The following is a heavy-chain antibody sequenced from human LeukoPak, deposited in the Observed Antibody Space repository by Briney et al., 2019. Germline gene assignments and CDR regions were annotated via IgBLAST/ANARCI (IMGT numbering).Heavy chain of an antibody. J-gene: IGHJ4*02. Sequence: SEPLTLTCSVSGDSMSSYYWRWIRQPPGKALEWIGYIYYSESTNYNPSLKSRVTISVDTSKNQFSLKLSSVTAADTAVYYCARLPQDSSGYFYYLDYWGQGTLVTVSS. CDR2: IYYSEST. D-gene: IGHD3-22*01. V-gene: IGHV4-59*13. CDR1: GDSMSSYY. CDR3: ARLPQDSSGYFYYLDY.